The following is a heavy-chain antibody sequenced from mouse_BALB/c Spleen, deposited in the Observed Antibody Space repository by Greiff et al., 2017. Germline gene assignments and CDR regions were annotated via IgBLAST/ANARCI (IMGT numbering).Heavy chain of an antibody. D-gene: IGHD1-2*01. CDR3: TSVRHYFDY. Sequence: EVMLVESGAGLVQPGGSLKISCAASGFYFSSYWMSWVRQAPGKGLEWIGEINPDSSTINYTPSLKDKSIITRDNATNTLYLQMSKVRSEDTAFYCCTSVRHYFDYWGQGTTLTGSS. V-gene: IGHV4-1*02. CDR1: GFYFSSYW. CDR2: INPDSSTI. J-gene: IGHJ2*01.